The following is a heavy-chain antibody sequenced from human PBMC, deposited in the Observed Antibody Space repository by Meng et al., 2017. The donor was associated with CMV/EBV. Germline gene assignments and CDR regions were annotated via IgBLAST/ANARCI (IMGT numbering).Heavy chain of an antibody. CDR2: MNPNSGNT. Sequence: ASVKVSCKASGYTFTSYDINWGRQDTGQGREWRGWMNPNSGNTGYAQKFQGRVTMTRNTSISTAYMELSSLRSEDTAVYYCAREGGGDSGWYGRASYYYYYYGMDVWGQGTTVTVSS. V-gene: IGHV1-8*01. D-gene: IGHD5-12*01. CDR3: AREGGGDSGWYGRASYYYYYYGMDV. J-gene: IGHJ6*02. CDR1: GYTFTSYD.